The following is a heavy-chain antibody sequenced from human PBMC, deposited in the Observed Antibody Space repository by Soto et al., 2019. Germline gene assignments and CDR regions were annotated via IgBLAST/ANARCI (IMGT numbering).Heavy chain of an antibody. J-gene: IGHJ4*02. CDR2: ISDTGSSH. D-gene: IGHD2-2*01. CDR1: GFTFSSYG. V-gene: IGHV3-30*18. CDR3: AKDRGGDCPDNSCYFGADY. Sequence: LRLSCVRSGFTFSSYGMHWVRQAPGKGLECVAVISDTGSSHYYAASVEGRFTISRENSKNTLSLHMDRLRVEDTAVYYCAKDRGGDCPDNSCYFGADYWGQGTPFTVSS.